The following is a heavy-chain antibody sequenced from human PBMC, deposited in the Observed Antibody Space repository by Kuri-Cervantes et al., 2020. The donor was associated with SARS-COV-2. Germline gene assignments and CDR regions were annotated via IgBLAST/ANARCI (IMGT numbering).Heavy chain of an antibody. CDR3: ARDNILYSGSGFDL. V-gene: IGHV4-61*01. Sequence: ESLKISCTVSGGSISSSSFYWSWIRQSPGKGLEWIAYFYYGDVTNYNPSLKSRVTVSADTSKNQLSLKLSSVTAADTAVYYCARDNILYSGSGFDLWGQGTLVTVSS. CDR1: GGSISSSSFY. D-gene: IGHD1-26*01. CDR2: FYYGDVT. J-gene: IGHJ4*02.